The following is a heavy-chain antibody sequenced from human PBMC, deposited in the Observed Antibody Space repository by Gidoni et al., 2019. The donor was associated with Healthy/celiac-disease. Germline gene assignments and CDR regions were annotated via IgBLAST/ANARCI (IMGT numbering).Heavy chain of an antibody. CDR1: GFTFSNAW. CDR2: NKSKNDGGTT. Sequence: EVQLVESGGGLVTPGGSLRLSCAASGFTFSNAWMSWVRQAPGKGLEWVGSNKSKNDGGTTDYAAPVKGIFTISRDDSKNTLYLKMNSLTTEDTALYYCTTTTHQNYYDSSGYPYWGQGTLVTVSS. D-gene: IGHD3-22*01. V-gene: IGHV3-15*01. CDR3: TTTTHQNYYDSSGYPY. J-gene: IGHJ4*02.